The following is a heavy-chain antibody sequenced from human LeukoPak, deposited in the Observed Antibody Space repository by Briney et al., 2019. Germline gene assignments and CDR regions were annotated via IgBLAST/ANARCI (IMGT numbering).Heavy chain of an antibody. CDR2: ISGSGGST. Sequence: GGSLRLSCAVSGFTFSIYAMSGVRQAPGKGLQWVSAISGSGGSTYYADSVKGRFTISRDNFKNTLYLQMNSLRAEDTAVYYCAKDLGDARPILPFDCWGQGTLVTVSS. J-gene: IGHJ4*02. CDR1: GFTFSIYA. D-gene: IGHD4-17*01. CDR3: AKDLGDARPILPFDC. V-gene: IGHV3-23*01.